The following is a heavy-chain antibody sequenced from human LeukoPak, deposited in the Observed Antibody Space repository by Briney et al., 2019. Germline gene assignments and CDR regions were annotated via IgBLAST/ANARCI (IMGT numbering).Heavy chain of an antibody. J-gene: IGHJ4*02. CDR3: ARLTRKTGVTYYFDY. V-gene: IGHV4-39*01. CDR1: GGSISSSSYY. Sequence: SETLSLTCTVSGGSISSSSYYWVWIRQPPGKGLHWIRCIYYSGSAYYNPSLKSPVTIFVDTSKNQFSLKLSSVTAADTAVYYCARLTRKTGVTYYFDYWGQGTLVTVSS. CDR2: IYYSGSA. D-gene: IGHD2-21*02.